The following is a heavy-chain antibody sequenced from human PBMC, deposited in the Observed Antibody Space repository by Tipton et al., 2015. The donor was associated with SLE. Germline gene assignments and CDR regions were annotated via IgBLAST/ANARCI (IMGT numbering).Heavy chain of an antibody. CDR2: ISGSGGST. D-gene: IGHD4-17*01. J-gene: IGHJ4*02. CDR3: ARDSAYGDLNPLDY. CDR1: GFTFNHYA. Sequence: SLRLSCTASGFTFNHYAMTWVRPAPGKGLEWVSTISGSGGSTYYVDSVKGRFAISRDNSKNTLYLQMNSLRAEDTAVYYCARDSAYGDLNPLDYWGQGTLVTVSS. V-gene: IGHV3-23*01.